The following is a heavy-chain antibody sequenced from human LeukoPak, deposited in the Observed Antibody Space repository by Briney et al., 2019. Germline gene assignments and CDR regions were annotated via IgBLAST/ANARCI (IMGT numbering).Heavy chain of an antibody. CDR3: ARGRLGGSYSRYYYYMDV. J-gene: IGHJ6*03. Sequence: SETLSLTCAVYGGSFSGYYWSWIRQPPGKGLEWIGEINHSGSTNYNPSLKSRVTISVDTSKNQFSLTLSSVTAADTAVYYCARGRLGGSYSRYYYYMDVWGKGTTVTVSS. D-gene: IGHD1-26*01. V-gene: IGHV4-34*01. CDR1: GGSFSGYY. CDR2: INHSGST.